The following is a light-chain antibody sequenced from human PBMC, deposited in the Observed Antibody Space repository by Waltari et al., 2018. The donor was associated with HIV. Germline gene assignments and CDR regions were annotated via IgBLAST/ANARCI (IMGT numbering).Light chain of an antibody. CDR2: DVS. CDR3: SSYTSSSTLYVV. Sequence: QSALTQPASVSGSPGQSITISCTGTSSDVGGYNYVSWYQQHPGKAPKLMIYDVSYRPSGVSKRCSGSKSGNTASLTISGLQAEDEADYYCSSYTSSSTLYVVFGGGTKLTVL. J-gene: IGLJ2*01. CDR1: SSDVGGYNY. V-gene: IGLV2-14*01.